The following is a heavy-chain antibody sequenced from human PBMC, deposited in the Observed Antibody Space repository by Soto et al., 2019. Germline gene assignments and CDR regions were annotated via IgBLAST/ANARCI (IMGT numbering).Heavy chain of an antibody. Sequence: QVQLQESGPGLVKPSETLSLACTVSGGSISSYYWTWIRQPPGKGLEWIGYIYYSGSASWGANHNPSLKGRATILVDMSRNQFSVKLSSVTASDTAIYYCARGRCSGGSCYYFDYWGQGTLVTVSS. V-gene: IGHV4-59*01. CDR3: ARGRCSGGSCYYFDY. CDR2: IYYSGSASWGA. J-gene: IGHJ4*02. CDR1: GGSISSYY. D-gene: IGHD2-15*01.